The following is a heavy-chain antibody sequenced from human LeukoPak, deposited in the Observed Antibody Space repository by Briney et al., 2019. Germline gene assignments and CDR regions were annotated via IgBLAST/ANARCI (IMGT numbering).Heavy chain of an antibody. V-gene: IGHV3-7*01. CDR3: ARGTLALSSGGYYFDY. CDR2: IKQDGSEK. D-gene: IGHD6-25*01. Sequence: GGSLRLSCTASGLTFSNAWMSWVRQAPGKGLEWVANIKQDGSEKNYVDSVKGRFTISRDNAKNSLYLQMNSLRAEDTAVYYCARGTLALSSGGYYFDYWGQGTLVTVSS. J-gene: IGHJ4*02. CDR1: GLTFSNAW.